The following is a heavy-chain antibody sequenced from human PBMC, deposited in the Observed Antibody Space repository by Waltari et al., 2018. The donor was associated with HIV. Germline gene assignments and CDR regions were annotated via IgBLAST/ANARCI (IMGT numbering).Heavy chain of an antibody. D-gene: IGHD3-3*01. CDR3: ARDWSAYDEPDYYYAMDV. CDR1: GFTFSTSN. V-gene: IGHV3-21*02. CDR2: ISSSTTYK. Sequence: EVQLVESGGGLVKPGGSLRLACAASGFTFSTSNMNWVHQAPGKGLEWISSISSSTTYKNYAESVKGRFTISRDNDKKSLYLQMNSLRAEDTAVYYCARDWSAYDEPDYYYAMDVWGQGTTVTVSS. J-gene: IGHJ6*02.